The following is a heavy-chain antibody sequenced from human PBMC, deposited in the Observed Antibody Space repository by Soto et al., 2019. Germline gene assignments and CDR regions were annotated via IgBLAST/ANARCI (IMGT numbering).Heavy chain of an antibody. CDR3: ARSSAHLGAIWGLVSDAFDI. Sequence: GASVKVSCKASGYTFTSYYMHWVRQAPGQGLEWMGIINPSGGSTSYAQKFQGRVTMTRDTSTSTVYMELSSLRSEDTAVDYCARSSAHLGAIWGLVSDAFDISGQGTMVTVSS. D-gene: IGHD3-16*01. CDR2: INPSGGST. V-gene: IGHV1-46*03. J-gene: IGHJ3*02. CDR1: GYTFTSYY.